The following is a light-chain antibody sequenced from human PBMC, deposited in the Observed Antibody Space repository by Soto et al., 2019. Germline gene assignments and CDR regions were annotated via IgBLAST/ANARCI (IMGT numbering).Light chain of an antibody. Sequence: DIQMTQSPSSLSASVGDRVTITCRASQGISNYLAWYQQIPGKVPKLLISAASTLQSGVPSRFSGSVAGTDFTLTISSLQPEDVEAYDCQKYTHVPAFGGGTKVEIK. CDR1: QGISNY. CDR2: AAS. CDR3: QKYTHVPA. V-gene: IGKV1-27*01. J-gene: IGKJ4*01.